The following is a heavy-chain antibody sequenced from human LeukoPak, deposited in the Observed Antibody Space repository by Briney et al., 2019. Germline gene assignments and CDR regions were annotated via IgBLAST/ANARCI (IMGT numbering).Heavy chain of an antibody. V-gene: IGHV4-39*07. Sequence: PSETLSLTCTVSGGSISSGGYYWSWIRQPPGKGLEWIGEINHSGSTNYNPSLKSRVTISVDTSKNQFSLKLSSVTAADTAVYYCAPRAISPYYYGMDVWGQGTTVTVSS. J-gene: IGHJ6*02. D-gene: IGHD3-9*01. CDR1: GGSISSGGYY. CDR2: INHSGST. CDR3: APRAISPYYYGMDV.